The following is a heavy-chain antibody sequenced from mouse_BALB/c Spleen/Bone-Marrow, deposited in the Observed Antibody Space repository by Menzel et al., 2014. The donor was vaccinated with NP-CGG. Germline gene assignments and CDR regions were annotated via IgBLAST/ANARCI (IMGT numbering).Heavy chain of an antibody. CDR3: ARREKYDLGY. V-gene: IGHV1-54*01. CDR1: GYAFTNYF. D-gene: IGHD2-12*01. CDR2: INPGSGGT. J-gene: IGHJ2*01. Sequence: QVQLKESGAELVRPGTSVKVSCKASGYAFTNYFIEWVKQRPGQGLEWIGVINPGSGGTNYNEKFKGKATLTADKSSSTACMQLRNLTTEESADYFCARREKYDLGYWGQGTTLTVAS.